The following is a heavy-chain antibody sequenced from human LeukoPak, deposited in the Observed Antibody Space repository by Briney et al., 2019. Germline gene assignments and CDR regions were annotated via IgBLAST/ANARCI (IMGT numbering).Heavy chain of an antibody. Sequence: PGGSLRLSCAASGFTFSSYSVNWVRQAPGKGLEWVSSISSSSSYIYYADSVKGRFTISRDNAKNSLYLQMNSLRTEDTAVYYCARAPTSEQQLQFDYWGQGTLVTVSS. J-gene: IGHJ4*02. V-gene: IGHV3-21*01. CDR2: ISSSSSYI. D-gene: IGHD6-13*01. CDR3: ARAPTSEQQLQFDY. CDR1: GFTFSSYS.